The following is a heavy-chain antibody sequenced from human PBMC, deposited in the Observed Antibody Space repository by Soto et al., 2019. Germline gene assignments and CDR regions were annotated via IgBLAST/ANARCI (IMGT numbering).Heavy chain of an antibody. Sequence: VAVISYDGSNKYYADSVKGRFTISRDNSKNTLYLQMNSLRAEDTAVYYCANLGSYGSGAPAGYWGQGTLVTVSS. J-gene: IGHJ4*02. CDR3: ANLGSYGSGAPAGY. CDR2: ISYDGSNK. D-gene: IGHD3-10*01. V-gene: IGHV3-30*18.